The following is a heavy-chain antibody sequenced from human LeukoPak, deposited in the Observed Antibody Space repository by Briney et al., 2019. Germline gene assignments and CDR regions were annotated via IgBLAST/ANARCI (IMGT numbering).Heavy chain of an antibody. D-gene: IGHD3-16*01. V-gene: IGHV3-21*01. J-gene: IGHJ5*02. CDR1: GFTFSNAW. Sequence: NPGGSLRLSCAASGFTFSNAWMNWVRQAPGKGLEWVSSISSSSSYIYYADSVKGRFTISRDNAKNSLYLQMNSLRAEDTAVYYCARGDDYVWGSYGDWFDPWGQGTLVTVSS. CDR3: ARGDDYVWGSYGDWFDP. CDR2: ISSSSSYI.